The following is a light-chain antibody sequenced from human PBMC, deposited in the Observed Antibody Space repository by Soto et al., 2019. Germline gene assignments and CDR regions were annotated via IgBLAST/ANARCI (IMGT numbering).Light chain of an antibody. CDR2: DAS. V-gene: IGKV3-15*01. CDR1: QSVSSN. CDR3: QQYNNWPPYT. Sequence: EIVMTQSPATLSVSPGERVTLSCRASQSVSSNLARYQQKPGQAPRLLIYDASTRATGIPARFSGSGSGTEFTLTISSLQSQDFAVYFCQQYNNWPPYTFGQGTKLEIK. J-gene: IGKJ2*01.